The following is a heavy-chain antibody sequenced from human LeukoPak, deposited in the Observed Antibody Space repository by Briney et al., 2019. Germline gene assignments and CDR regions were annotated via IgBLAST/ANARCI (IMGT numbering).Heavy chain of an antibody. J-gene: IGHJ3*02. CDR1: GYTFTSYY. CDR3: ARATKALTGYLDAFDI. D-gene: IGHD3-9*01. CDR2: INPSGGST. V-gene: IGHV1-46*01. Sequence: ASVKVSCKASGYTFTSYYMHWVRQAPGQGLEWMGIINPSGGSTSYAQKFQGRVTMTRDMSTSTVYMELSSLRSEDTAVYYCARATKALTGYLDAFDIWGQGTMVTDSS.